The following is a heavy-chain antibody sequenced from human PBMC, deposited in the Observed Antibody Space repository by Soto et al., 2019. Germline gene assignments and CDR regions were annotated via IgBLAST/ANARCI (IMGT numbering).Heavy chain of an antibody. D-gene: IGHD3-3*01. CDR2: ISGSGGST. V-gene: IGHV3-23*01. J-gene: IGHJ6*02. CDR1: GFTFSSYA. CDR3: AKGDYDFWSGYSGYYYGMDV. Sequence: HPGVSLRLSCAASGFTFSSYAMSWVRQAPGKGLEWVSAISGSGGSTYYADSVKGRFTISRDNSKNTLYLQMNSLRAEDTAVYYCAKGDYDFWSGYSGYYYGMDVWGQGTTVTVSS.